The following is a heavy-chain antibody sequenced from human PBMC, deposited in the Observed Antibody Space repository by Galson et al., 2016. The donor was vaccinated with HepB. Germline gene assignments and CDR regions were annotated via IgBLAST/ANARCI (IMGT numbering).Heavy chain of an antibody. Sequence: SLRLSCAAAGFTFSTYAMSWVRQTPGKGLEWVSVISTGGGSTYYADSVKGRFTISRDNSKNTLYLQMNSLRAEDTAVYYCAKGATAVAATTPHFDYWGQGTLVTVSS. CDR1: GFTFSTYA. CDR2: ISTGGGST. V-gene: IGHV3-23*01. D-gene: IGHD6-19*01. CDR3: AKGATAVAATTPHFDY. J-gene: IGHJ4*02.